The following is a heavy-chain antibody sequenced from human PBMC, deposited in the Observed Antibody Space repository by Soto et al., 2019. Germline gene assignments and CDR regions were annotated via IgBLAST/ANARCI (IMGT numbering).Heavy chain of an antibody. Sequence: GSLRLSCAASGFTFSRYWVSWVRQAPGKGREWVASIKQDGSQIYYVDSVEGRFTISRDNTKSSLYLQMNSLRGEDTAVYYCAREYRWGRGTLVTVS. V-gene: IGHV3-7*01. CDR3: AREYR. D-gene: IGHD1-1*01. J-gene: IGHJ4*02. CDR2: IKQDGSQI. CDR1: GFTFSRYW.